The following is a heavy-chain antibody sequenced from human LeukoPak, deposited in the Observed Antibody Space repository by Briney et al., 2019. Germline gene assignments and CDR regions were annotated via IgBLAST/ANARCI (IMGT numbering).Heavy chain of an antibody. CDR2: INPSGGST. Sequence: GASVKVSCKASGYTFTSYYMHWVRQAPGQGLEGMGIINPSGGSTSYAQKFQGRVTMTRDTSTRTVYMELSSLRSEDTAVYYCASVGVRNMGFDYWGQGTLVTVSS. CDR1: GYTFTSYY. D-gene: IGHD3-10*01. CDR3: ASVGVRNMGFDY. V-gene: IGHV1-46*01. J-gene: IGHJ4*02.